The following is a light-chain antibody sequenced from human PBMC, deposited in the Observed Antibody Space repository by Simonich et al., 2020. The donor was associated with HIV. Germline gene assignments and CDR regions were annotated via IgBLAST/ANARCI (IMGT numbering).Light chain of an antibody. Sequence: EIVMTQSPATLSVSPGERATLPGRARQSVRSHLAWYQQKPGQAPRLLIYGASSRATGIPDRFSGSGSGTDFTLTISRLEPEDFAVYYCQQYNKWPPWTFGQGTKVEIK. V-gene: IGKV3D-15*01. CDR3: QQYNKWPPWT. CDR1: QSVRSH. J-gene: IGKJ1*01. CDR2: GAS.